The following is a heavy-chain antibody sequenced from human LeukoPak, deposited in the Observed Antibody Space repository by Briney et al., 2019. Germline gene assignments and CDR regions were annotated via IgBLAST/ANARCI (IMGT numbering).Heavy chain of an antibody. CDR1: GCTFSSYW. J-gene: IGHJ4*02. Sequence: GGSLRLSCAASGCTFSSYWMHWVRQAAGKGLVWVSRIDSDGGSTTYADSVKGRFTISRDNAKNTLYLQMNSLRAEDTAVYYCVRDGVSTIPLDYWGQGSLVTVSS. V-gene: IGHV3-74*03. CDR2: IDSDGGST. CDR3: VRDGVSTIPLDY. D-gene: IGHD2-21*01.